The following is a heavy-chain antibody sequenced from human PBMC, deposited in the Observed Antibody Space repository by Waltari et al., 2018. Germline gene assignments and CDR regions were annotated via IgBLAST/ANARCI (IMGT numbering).Heavy chain of an antibody. CDR1: GGSINNYY. V-gene: IGHV4-59*08. J-gene: IGHJ4*02. Sequence: QLQLQASGPGVVKPSETLSPTCTVSGGSINNYYWSWTRPPPGKGLGWIGYTYYTGATNYNGSFENRVSISVDTSKNQFSLTLRSLSAADTAVYYCARHAPVPLIREGFDYWGQGLLVIVSP. D-gene: IGHD3-16*01. CDR3: ARHAPVPLIREGFDY. CDR2: TYYTGAT.